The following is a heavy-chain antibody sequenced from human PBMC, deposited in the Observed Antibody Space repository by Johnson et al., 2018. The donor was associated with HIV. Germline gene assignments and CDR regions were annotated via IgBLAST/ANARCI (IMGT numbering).Heavy chain of an antibody. CDR1: EFTFSNDW. CDR3: ARDGGWTDAFDI. CDR2: IKSDTDGGTT. J-gene: IGHJ3*02. V-gene: IGHV3-15*01. D-gene: IGHD6-19*01. Sequence: VQLVESGGGLVKPGESLRLSCVASEFTFSNDWMTWVRQAPGKGLEWVGRIKSDTDGGTTDYAAPVKGRFTISRDDSKSMVYLQMNSLKTEDTAVYYCARDGGWTDAFDIWGQGTIVTVSS.